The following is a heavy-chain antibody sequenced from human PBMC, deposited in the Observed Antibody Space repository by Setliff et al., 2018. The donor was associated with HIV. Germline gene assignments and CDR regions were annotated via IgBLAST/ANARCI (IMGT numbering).Heavy chain of an antibody. J-gene: IGHJ4*02. CDR2: FADSAVIT. V-gene: IGHV3-23*01. Sequence: PGGSLRLSCEGSGFSFASHAMTWVRQAPGKGLEWVSTFADSAVITSYADSVKGRFTMSRDNSKNTLYLHMTGLRADDTAIYYCAKDLGTYSSGRALDSWGQGALVTVSS. D-gene: IGHD6-19*01. CDR3: AKDLGTYSSGRALDS. CDR1: GFSFASHA.